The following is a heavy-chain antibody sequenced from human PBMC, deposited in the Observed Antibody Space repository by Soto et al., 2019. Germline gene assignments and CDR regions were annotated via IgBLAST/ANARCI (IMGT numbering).Heavy chain of an antibody. CDR2: IYPGDSDT. CDR1: GYSFTSYW. D-gene: IGHD1-1*01. V-gene: IGHV5-51*01. Sequence: GESLKISCKGSGYSFTSYWIGWVRQMPGKGLEWMGIIYPGDSDTRYSPSFQGQVTISADKSISTAYLQWSSLKASDTAMYYCARQVYNWNGKDGYYYYGMDVWGQGTTVTVSS. CDR3: ARQVYNWNGKDGYYYYGMDV. J-gene: IGHJ6*02.